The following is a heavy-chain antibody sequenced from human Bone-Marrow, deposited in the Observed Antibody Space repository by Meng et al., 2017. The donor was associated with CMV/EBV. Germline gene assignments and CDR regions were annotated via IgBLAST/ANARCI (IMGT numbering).Heavy chain of an antibody. J-gene: IGHJ6*02. Sequence: GGSLRLSCAASGFTFSSYAMHWVRQAPGKGLEWVAVISYDGSNKYYADSVKGRFTISRDNSKNTLYLQMNSLRAEDTAVYYCARGGGSHPDYYYGMDVWGQGTTVTVSS. CDR3: ARGGGSHPDYYYGMDV. CDR2: ISYDGSNK. CDR1: GFTFSSYA. D-gene: IGHD3-10*01. V-gene: IGHV3-30*04.